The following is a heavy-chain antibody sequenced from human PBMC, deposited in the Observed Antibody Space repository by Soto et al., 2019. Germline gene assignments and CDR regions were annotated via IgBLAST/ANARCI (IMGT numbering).Heavy chain of an antibody. CDR3: VKDRVSGKSVWDAFDI. V-gene: IGHV3-23*01. CDR1: GFTLSKFA. CDR2: VDTEDK. J-gene: IGHJ3*02. Sequence: EVQLLESGGGLVQPGGSLRLSCVASGFTLSKFAMTWVRQAPGTGLEWVSSVDTEDKYYADSVAGRFTVSRDNSKNSIYLQLSSVTAGDTALYFCVKDRVSGKSVWDAFDIWGQGTMVTVSS. D-gene: IGHD2-21*01.